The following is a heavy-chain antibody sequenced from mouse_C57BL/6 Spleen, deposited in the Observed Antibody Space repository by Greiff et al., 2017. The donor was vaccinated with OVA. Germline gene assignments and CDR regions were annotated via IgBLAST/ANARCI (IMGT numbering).Heavy chain of an antibody. J-gene: IGHJ4*01. D-gene: IGHD1-1*01. Sequence: DVMLVESGEGLVKPGGSLKLSCAASGFTFSSYAMSWVRQTPEKRLEWVAYISSGGDYIYYADTVKGRFTISRDNARNTLYLQMSSLKSEDTAMYYCTRWTTVVDYAMDYWGQGTSVTVSS. CDR2: ISSGGDYI. CDR3: TRWTTVVDYAMDY. CDR1: GFTFSSYA. V-gene: IGHV5-9-1*02.